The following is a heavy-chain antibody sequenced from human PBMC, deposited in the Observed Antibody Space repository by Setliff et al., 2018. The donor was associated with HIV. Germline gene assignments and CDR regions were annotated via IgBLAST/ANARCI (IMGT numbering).Heavy chain of an antibody. D-gene: IGHD6-19*01. J-gene: IGHJ5*02. CDR3: ARPRRVRSRAWYWFDI. CDR1: GYSINSGFS. CDR2: IYQSGSI. Sequence: SETLSLTCAASGYSINSGFSRAWIRQPPGQGPQWIGSIYQSGSIYYNPSPQSRVTISVDSSKNQFSLNLFSVTAADTAVYYCARPRRVRSRAWYWFDIWGQGTLVTGSS. V-gene: IGHV4-38-2*01.